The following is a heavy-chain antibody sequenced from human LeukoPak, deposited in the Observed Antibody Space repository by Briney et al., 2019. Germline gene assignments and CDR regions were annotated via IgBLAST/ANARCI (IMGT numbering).Heavy chain of an antibody. D-gene: IGHD6-13*01. V-gene: IGHV4-59*01. CDR3: ARLEGYHNWFDP. CDR1: GGSISSYY. CDR2: IYYSGST. J-gene: IGHJ5*02. Sequence: SETLSLTCTVSGGSISSYYWSWIRQPPGKGLEWIGYIYYSGSTNYNPSLKSRVTISVDTSKNQFSLKLSSVTAADTAVYYCARLEGYHNWFDPWGQRTLATVSS.